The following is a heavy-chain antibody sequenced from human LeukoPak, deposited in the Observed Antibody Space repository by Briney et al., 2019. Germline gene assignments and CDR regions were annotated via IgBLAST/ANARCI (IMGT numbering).Heavy chain of an antibody. CDR1: GGSFSGYY. CDR2: INHSGST. V-gene: IGHV4-34*01. CDR3: ARVRGVPTYFDY. D-gene: IGHD3-10*01. Sequence: PSETLSLTCAVYGGSFSGYYWSWIRQPSGKGLEWIGEINHSGSTNYNPSLKSRVTISVDTSKNQFSLKLSSVTAADTAVYYCARVRGVPTYFDYWGQGTLVTVSS. J-gene: IGHJ4*02.